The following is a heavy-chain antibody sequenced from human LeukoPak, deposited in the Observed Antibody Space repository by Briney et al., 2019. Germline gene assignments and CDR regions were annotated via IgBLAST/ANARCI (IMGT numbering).Heavy chain of an antibody. CDR1: GFTLDDFG. D-gene: IGHD6-19*01. CDR2: ISWDGGST. V-gene: IGHV3-43D*03. CDR3: ATTDSSGYDY. J-gene: IGHJ4*02. Sequence: PGGSLRLSCAASGFTLDDFGMSWVRQAPGKGLEWVSLISWDGGSTYYADSVKGRFTISRDNSKNSLYLQMNSLRAEDTALYYCATTDSSGYDYWGQGTLVTVSS.